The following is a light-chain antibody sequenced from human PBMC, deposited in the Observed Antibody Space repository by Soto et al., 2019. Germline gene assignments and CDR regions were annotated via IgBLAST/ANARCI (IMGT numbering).Light chain of an antibody. CDR2: GAS. V-gene: IGKV3-15*01. CDR1: QSVSSN. Sequence: EIVMTQSPATLSVSPGERATLSCSASQSVSSNLAGYQQKPGQAPGLLIYGASTRATGIPARFNGSGSGTEFTLTISSLQSEDFAVYYCQQYNNWPPLTFGGGTKVEIK. J-gene: IGKJ4*01. CDR3: QQYNNWPPLT.